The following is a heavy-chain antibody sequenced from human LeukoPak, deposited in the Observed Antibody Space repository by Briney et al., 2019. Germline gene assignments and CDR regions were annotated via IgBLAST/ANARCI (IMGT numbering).Heavy chain of an antibody. D-gene: IGHD4-17*01. CDR1: GGTFSSYA. V-gene: IGHV1-69*04. J-gene: IGHJ4*02. Sequence: SVKVSCKASGGTFSSYAISWVRQAPGQRLEWMGRIIPILGTANYAQKFQGRVTITADKSTSTAYMELSSLRSEDTAVYYCARPSSHGAFDYWGQGTLVTVSS. CDR3: ARPSSHGAFDY. CDR2: IIPILGTA.